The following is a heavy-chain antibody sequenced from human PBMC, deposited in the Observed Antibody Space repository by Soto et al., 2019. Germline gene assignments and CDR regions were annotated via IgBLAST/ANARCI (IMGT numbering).Heavy chain of an antibody. CDR3: ARVGYGSGSSNRFDP. V-gene: IGHV4-30-2*01. CDR2: IYHSGST. J-gene: IGHJ5*02. Sequence: SETLSLTCAVSGGSISSGGYSWSWIRQPPGKGLEWIGYIYHSGSTYYNPSLKSRVTISVDRSKNQFSLKLSSVTAADTAVYYCARVGYGSGSSNRFDPWGQGTLVTVSS. CDR1: GGSISSGGYS. D-gene: IGHD3-10*01.